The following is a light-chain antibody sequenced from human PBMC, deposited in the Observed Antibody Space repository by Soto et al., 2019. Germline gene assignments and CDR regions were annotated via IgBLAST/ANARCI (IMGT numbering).Light chain of an antibody. CDR3: HQYTSRSQWT. CDR2: GAS. V-gene: IGKV3-15*01. CDR1: RSVGSY. J-gene: IGKJ1*01. Sequence: IVLTQSPATLSLSPGERATLSCRASRSVGSYLAWYQQRPGQAPRLLIYGASTMATGIPARFSGSGSGAEFTLTITGLHSEDFAGYYCHQYTSRSQWTLRQ.